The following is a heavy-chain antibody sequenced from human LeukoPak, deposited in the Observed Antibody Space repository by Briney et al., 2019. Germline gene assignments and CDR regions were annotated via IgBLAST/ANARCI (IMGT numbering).Heavy chain of an antibody. V-gene: IGHV3-30*04. J-gene: IGHJ4*02. D-gene: IGHD1/OR15-1a*01. CDR1: GFTFSSYA. CDR2: ISYDGINQ. Sequence: PGGSLRLSCATSGFTFSSYAMHWVRQAPGKGVEWVALISYDGINQYYADSVKGRFIISRDNSKNTLYLQLNSLRLEDTAVYYCTLTTFGVVYYFDYWGQGTLVTVSS. CDR3: TLTTFGVVYYFDY.